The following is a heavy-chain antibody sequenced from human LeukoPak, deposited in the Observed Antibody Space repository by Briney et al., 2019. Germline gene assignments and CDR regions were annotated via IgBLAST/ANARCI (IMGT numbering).Heavy chain of an antibody. Sequence: PGGSLRLSCAASGFTFSSYEMNWVRQAPGKGLEWVSYISSSGSTIYYADSVKGRFTISRDNAKNSLYLQMNSLRAEDTAVYYCARIAAAGSYYYYYMDVWGKGTTVTVSS. D-gene: IGHD6-13*01. V-gene: IGHV3-48*03. CDR3: ARIAAAGSYYYYYMDV. CDR2: ISSSGSTI. CDR1: GFTFSSYE. J-gene: IGHJ6*03.